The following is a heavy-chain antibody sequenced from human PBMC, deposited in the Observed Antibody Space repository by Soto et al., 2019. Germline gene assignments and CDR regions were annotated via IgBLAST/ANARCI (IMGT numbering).Heavy chain of an antibody. CDR3: ARTYDDSGPNSGGYGFDI. V-gene: IGHV4-34*01. Sequence: SETMSLTSAVYGGSFSGYYWSWIRQNPGKGLEWIGEINYSGSTNYNPSLKSRVTISVDTSKNQFSLKLSSVTAADTAVYYCARTYDDSGPNSGGYGFDIWGPGTMVTVSS. J-gene: IGHJ3*02. D-gene: IGHD3-22*01. CDR1: GGSFSGYY. CDR2: INYSGST.